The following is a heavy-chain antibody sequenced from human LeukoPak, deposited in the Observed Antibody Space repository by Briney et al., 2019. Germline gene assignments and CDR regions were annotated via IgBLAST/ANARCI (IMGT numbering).Heavy chain of an antibody. CDR3: ARGTQTQSYSSSWYRRKYNWFDP. Sequence: GASVKVPCKASGYTFTNYHMHWVRRAPGQELEWMGGIIPIFGTANYAQKFQGRVTITADESTSTAYMELSSLRSEDTAVYYCARGTQTQSYSSSWYRRKYNWFDPWGQGTLVTVSS. J-gene: IGHJ5*02. CDR2: IIPIFGTA. V-gene: IGHV1-69*13. CDR1: GYTFTNYH. D-gene: IGHD6-13*01.